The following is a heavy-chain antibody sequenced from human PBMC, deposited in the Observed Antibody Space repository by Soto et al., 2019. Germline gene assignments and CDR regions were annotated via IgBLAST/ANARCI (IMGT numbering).Heavy chain of an antibody. V-gene: IGHV4-31*03. D-gene: IGHD3-10*01. J-gene: IGHJ6*02. CDR1: SGFIIMGGYY. Sequence: SETLSPTCTLSSGFIIMGGYYWSWIREHAVKGMEWVWYINSSGSTYYKPTLKSRVTITVDASKNQFCLKLNYVTAEDKAVYYCAREVWFGESDYYYGMDVWGQGTTVTVSS. CDR3: AREVWFGESDYYYGMDV. CDR2: INSSGST.